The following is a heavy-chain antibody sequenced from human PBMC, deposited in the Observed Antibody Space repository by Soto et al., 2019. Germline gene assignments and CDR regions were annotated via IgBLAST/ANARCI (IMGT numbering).Heavy chain of an antibody. D-gene: IGHD3-22*01. J-gene: IGHJ3*02. CDR2: FDPEEGET. Sequence: QVQLVQSGAEVKKPGASVKVSCKVSGYTLTELSIHWVRQAPGKGLEWMGGFDPEEGETIYAQRFKGSXXMXEXXSTDTAYMELRSLRSEATAVYYCRMLVVGRDGFDIWGQGTMVTVSS. CDR1: GYTLTELS. CDR3: RMLVVGRDGFDI. V-gene: IGHV1-24*01.